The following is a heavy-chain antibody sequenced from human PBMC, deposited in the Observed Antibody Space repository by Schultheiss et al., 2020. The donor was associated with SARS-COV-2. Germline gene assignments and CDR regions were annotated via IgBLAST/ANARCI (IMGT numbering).Heavy chain of an antibody. CDR1: GGSISSGGYY. J-gene: IGHJ6*02. CDR2: IYYSGST. D-gene: IGHD4-17*01. CDR3: ARGSVTQHYYYYYGMDV. Sequence: SETLSLTCTVSGGSISSGGYYWSWIRQHPGKGLEWIGYIYYSGSTYYNPSLKSRVTISVDTSKNQFSLKLSSVTAADTAVYYCARGSVTQHYYYYYGMDVWGQGTTVTVSS. V-gene: IGHV4-30-4*08.